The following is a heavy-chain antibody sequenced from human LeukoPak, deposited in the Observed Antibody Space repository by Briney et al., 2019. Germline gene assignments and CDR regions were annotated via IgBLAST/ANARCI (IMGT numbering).Heavy chain of an antibody. CDR3: ARAWDYYYYMDV. CDR2: IKQDGSEK. J-gene: IGHJ6*03. V-gene: IGHV3-7*01. CDR1: GFTFSSYW. Sequence: GGSLRLSCAASGFTFSSYWMSWVRQAPGKGLEWVANIKQDGSEKYYVDSVKGRFTISRDNAKNSLYLQMNSLSAEGTAVYYCARAWDYYYYMDVWGKGTTVTVSS.